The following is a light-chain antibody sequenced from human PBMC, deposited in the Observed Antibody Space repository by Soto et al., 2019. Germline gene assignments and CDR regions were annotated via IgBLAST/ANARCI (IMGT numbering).Light chain of an antibody. J-gene: IGLJ1*01. CDR3: SSYTRSGVYV. CDR1: SSDVGGYNA. Sequence: QSALTQPASVSGSPGQSITISCTGNSSDVGGYNAVSWYQQHPGRAPKLMIYDVSNRPSGISNRFSGSKSGSTASLTISGLQAEDDADYYCSSYTRSGVYVFGAVTRSPS. V-gene: IGLV2-14*01. CDR2: DVS.